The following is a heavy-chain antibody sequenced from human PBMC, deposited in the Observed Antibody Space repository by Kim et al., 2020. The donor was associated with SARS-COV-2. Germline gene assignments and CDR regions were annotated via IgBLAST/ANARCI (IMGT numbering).Heavy chain of an antibody. CDR2: INTNTGNP. V-gene: IGHV7-4-1*02. CDR3: AREIAKLWFGENYGMDV. CDR1: GYTFTSYA. Sequence: ASVKVSCKASGYTFTSYAMNWVRQAPGQGLEWMGWINTNTGNPTYAQGFTGRFVFSLDTSVSTAYLQISSLKAEDTAVYYCAREIAKLWFGENYGMDVWGQGTTVTVSS. D-gene: IGHD3-10*01. J-gene: IGHJ6*02.